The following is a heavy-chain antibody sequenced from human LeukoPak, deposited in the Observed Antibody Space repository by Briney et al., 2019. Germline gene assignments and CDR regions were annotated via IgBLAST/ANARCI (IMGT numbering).Heavy chain of an antibody. D-gene: IGHD3-10*01. Sequence: GASVKVSCKASGYTFTGYYMHWVRQAPGQGLEWMGWINPNSGGTNYAQKLQGRVTMTTDTSTSTAYMELRSLRSDDTAVYYCARGPTMVRGVIISPYYYYYYMDVWGKGTTVTISS. CDR1: GYTFTGYY. CDR3: ARGPTMVRGVIISPYYYYYYMDV. V-gene: IGHV1-2*02. CDR2: INPNSGGT. J-gene: IGHJ6*03.